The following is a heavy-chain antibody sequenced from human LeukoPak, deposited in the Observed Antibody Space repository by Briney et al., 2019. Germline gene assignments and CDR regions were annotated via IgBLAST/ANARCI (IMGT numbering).Heavy chain of an antibody. J-gene: IGHJ4*02. Sequence: ASVKVSCKASGFTFSNYDINWVRQATGQGLEWMGWMNPDSGDTGYAQKFQGRVIMTRDTSINTAYIELSSLRSEDTAVYYCARGGDYYGSGGFSAAVKHWGQGTLVTVSS. D-gene: IGHD3-22*01. CDR3: ARGGDYYGSGGFSAAVKH. CDR1: GFTFSNYD. CDR2: MNPDSGDT. V-gene: IGHV1-8*01.